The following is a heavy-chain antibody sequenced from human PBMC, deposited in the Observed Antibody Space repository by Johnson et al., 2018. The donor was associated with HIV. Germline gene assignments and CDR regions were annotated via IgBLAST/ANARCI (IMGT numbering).Heavy chain of an antibody. J-gene: IGHJ3*02. CDR2: IFSVGSA. D-gene: IGHD3-9*01. V-gene: IGHV3-66*02. Sequence: VQLVESGGGLVKPGGSLRLSCAASGITVSSNYMSWVRQAPGKGLEWVSVIFSVGSAYYADSVKGRFIISRDNSKNMLYLQMNSLGPEDTAVYYCARDGRDLVTRGSFDIWGQGTVVTVSS. CDR1: GITVSSNY. CDR3: ARDGRDLVTRGSFDI.